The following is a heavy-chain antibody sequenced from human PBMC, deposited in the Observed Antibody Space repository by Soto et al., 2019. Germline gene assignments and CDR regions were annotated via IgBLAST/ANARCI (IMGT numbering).Heavy chain of an antibody. CDR1: GFTFSSYG. D-gene: IGHD6-13*01. V-gene: IGHV3-33*01. CDR2: IWYDGSNK. CDR3: AREPSENSSSPNFDY. J-gene: IGHJ4*02. Sequence: PGGSLKLSCAASGFTFSSYGMHWVRQAPGKGLEWVAVIWYDGSNKYYADSVKGRFTISRDNSKNTLYLQMNSLRAEDTAVYYCAREPSENSSSPNFDYWGQGTLVTSPQ.